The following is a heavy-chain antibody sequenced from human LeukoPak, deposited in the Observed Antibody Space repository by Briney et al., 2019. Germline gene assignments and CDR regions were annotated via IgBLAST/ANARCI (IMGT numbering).Heavy chain of an antibody. Sequence: ASVKVSCKASGCTFTSYGISWVRQAPGQGLEWMGWISAYNGNTNYAQKLQGRVTMTTDTSTSTAYMELRSLRSDDTAVYYCARARSPISNFDYWGQGTLVTVSS. J-gene: IGHJ4*02. V-gene: IGHV1-18*01. CDR2: ISAYNGNT. CDR3: ARARSPISNFDY. D-gene: IGHD1-14*01. CDR1: GCTFTSYG.